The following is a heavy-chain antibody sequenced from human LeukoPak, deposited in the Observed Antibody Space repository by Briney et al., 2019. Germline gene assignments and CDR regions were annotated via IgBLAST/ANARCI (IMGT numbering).Heavy chain of an antibody. CDR2: IRQDGGEI. Sequence: GGSLRLSCAASGFTFSRYWMSWVRQAPGKGLEWVANIRQDGGEIYYVDSVKGRFTISRDNAKNSVYLHMNSLRAEDTAVYYCARDKVVGPTKFDSWGQGTLVTVSS. CDR1: GFTFSRYW. V-gene: IGHV3-7*01. J-gene: IGHJ5*01. CDR3: ARDKVVGPTKFDS. D-gene: IGHD1-26*01.